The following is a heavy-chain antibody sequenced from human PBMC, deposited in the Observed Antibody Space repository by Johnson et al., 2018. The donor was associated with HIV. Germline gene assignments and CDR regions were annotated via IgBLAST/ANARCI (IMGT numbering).Heavy chain of an antibody. CDR3: AKVRSSSWYDACDI. V-gene: IGHV3-33*06. Sequence: QVQLVESGGGVVQPRRSLRLSCAASGFAFSGYALHWVRQAPGKGLEWVAVIWYDGSNKYYADSVKGRFTISRDNSKNTLYLQMNSLRIEDTAVYYCAKVRSSSWYDACDIWGQGTMVTVSS. D-gene: IGHD6-13*01. CDR2: IWYDGSNK. J-gene: IGHJ3*02. CDR1: GFAFSGYA.